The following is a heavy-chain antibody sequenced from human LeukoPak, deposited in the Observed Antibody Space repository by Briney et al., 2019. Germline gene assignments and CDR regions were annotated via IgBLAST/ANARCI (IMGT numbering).Heavy chain of an antibody. CDR1: GFTFSSYD. Sequence: GGSLRLSCAASGFTFSSYDMHWVRQATGKGLEWVSAIGTAGDTYYPGSVKGRFTISRDNSKNTLYLQMNSLRAEDTAVYYCAKGESSGFLDYWGQGTLVTVSS. J-gene: IGHJ4*02. CDR3: AKGESSGFLDY. D-gene: IGHD3-22*01. V-gene: IGHV3-13*01. CDR2: IGTAGDT.